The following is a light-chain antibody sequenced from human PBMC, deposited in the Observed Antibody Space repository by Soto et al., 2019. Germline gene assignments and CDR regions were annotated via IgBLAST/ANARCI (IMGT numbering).Light chain of an antibody. CDR1: SSDVGRYNL. CDR2: EGT. CDR3: SSYEGSGTFV. Sequence: QSVLTQPASVSGSPGQSITISCTGTSSDVGRYNLVSWYQQHPGKAPKLMIYEGTERPSGVSNRFSASKSANTASLTISGLQAEDEAHYHCSSYEGSGTFVFGGGTKLTVL. J-gene: IGLJ2*01. V-gene: IGLV2-23*01.